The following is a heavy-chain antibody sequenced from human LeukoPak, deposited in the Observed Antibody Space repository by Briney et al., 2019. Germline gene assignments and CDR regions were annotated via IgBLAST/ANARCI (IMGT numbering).Heavy chain of an antibody. V-gene: IGHV3-23*01. CDR3: AELGITMIGGV. D-gene: IGHD3-10*02. Sequence: PGGSLRLSCAASGYMFNKYGINWVRQAPGKGLEWVSGISDSGGRTYYADSVRGRFTISRDNAKNSLYLQMDSLRAEDTAVYYCAELGITMIGGVWGKGTTVTISS. CDR2: ISDSGGRT. J-gene: IGHJ6*04. CDR1: GYMFNKYG.